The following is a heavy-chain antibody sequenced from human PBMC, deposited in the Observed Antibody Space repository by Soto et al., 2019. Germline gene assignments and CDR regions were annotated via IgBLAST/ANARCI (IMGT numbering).Heavy chain of an antibody. CDR3: ARGRTTGVDY. V-gene: IGHV1-2*02. Sequence: GASVRVSCKASGCTFTGYYVHWVRQAPGQGLEWMGWINSYSGGTNYAQKFQGRVTMTRDTSISTAYMDLTRLTSDDTAVYYCARGRTTGVDYWGQGTLVTVSS. CDR2: INSYSGGT. CDR1: GCTFTGYY. D-gene: IGHD3-10*01. J-gene: IGHJ4*02.